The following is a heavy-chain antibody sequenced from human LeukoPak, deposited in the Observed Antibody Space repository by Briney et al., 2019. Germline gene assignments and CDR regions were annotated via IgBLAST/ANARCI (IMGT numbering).Heavy chain of an antibody. V-gene: IGHV3-7*01. D-gene: IGHD1-26*01. J-gene: IGHJ4*02. CDR2: IKKDGSES. CDR3: ARVRVLGATNFDY. Sequence: GGSLRLSCAASGFTFSSCWMTWVRQAPGKGLEWVANIKKDGSESYYVDSVKGRFTISRDNAKNSLYLQMNSLRAEDTAVYYCARVRVLGATNFDYWGQGTLVTVSS. CDR1: GFTFSSCW.